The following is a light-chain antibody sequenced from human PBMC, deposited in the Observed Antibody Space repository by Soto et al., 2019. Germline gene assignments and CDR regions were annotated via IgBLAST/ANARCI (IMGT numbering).Light chain of an antibody. V-gene: IGKV3-20*01. Sequence: TVLTQSPDTVSVSPGESATLFCRTSRRRTRSYLAWYRHKPGQGPRLLIYGASSRATGIPARFRGSGSGTDYTLTITTVGPDDFALYFCQQYDDSPWTFGPGTTVELK. CDR1: RRRTRSY. CDR3: QQYDDSPWT. CDR2: GAS. J-gene: IGKJ1*01.